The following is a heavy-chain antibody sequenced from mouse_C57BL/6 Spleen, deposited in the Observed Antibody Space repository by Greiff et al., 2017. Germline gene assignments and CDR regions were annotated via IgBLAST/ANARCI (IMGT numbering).Heavy chain of an antibody. CDR3: ARSNWVLYAMDY. V-gene: IGHV5-17*01. CDR1: GFTFSDYG. Sequence: EVQLVESGGGLVKPGGSLKLSCAASGFTFSDYGMHWVRQAPEKGLEWVAYISSGSSTIYYANTVKGRFTISRDNATNTLFLQMTSLRSEDTAMYYCARSNWVLYAMDYWGQGTSVTVSA. J-gene: IGHJ4*01. D-gene: IGHD4-1*02. CDR2: ISSGSSTI.